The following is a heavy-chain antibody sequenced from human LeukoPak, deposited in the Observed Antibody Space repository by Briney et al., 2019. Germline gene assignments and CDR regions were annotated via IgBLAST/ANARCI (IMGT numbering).Heavy chain of an antibody. D-gene: IGHD6-13*01. CDR1: GYTFNSYW. V-gene: IGHV5-51*01. J-gene: IGHJ5*02. CDR2: IYPGDSET. CDR3: ARPRGPYCSIPVFNT. Sequence: GESLKISCKGSGYTFNSYWIGWARQMSGKGLELMGVIYPGDSETRYNPSFQGRVTISVDKSINTAFLQWDSLQASDTAVYYCARPRGPYCSIPVFNTWGQGTLVTVSS.